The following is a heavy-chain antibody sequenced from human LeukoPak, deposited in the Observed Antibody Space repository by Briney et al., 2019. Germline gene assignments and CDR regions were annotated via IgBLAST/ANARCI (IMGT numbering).Heavy chain of an antibody. J-gene: IGHJ4*02. CDR2: INQDGSQK. D-gene: IGHD6-25*01. V-gene: IGHV3-7*01. Sequence: GGSLRLSCAASGFTFSDYWMHWVRQAPGKGLEWVANINQDGSQKYYVDSVKGRFTISRDNAKNSLYPQMDSLRAEDTAVYYCARALAAAGSYWGQGTLVTVSS. CDR1: GFTFSDYW. CDR3: ARALAAAGSY.